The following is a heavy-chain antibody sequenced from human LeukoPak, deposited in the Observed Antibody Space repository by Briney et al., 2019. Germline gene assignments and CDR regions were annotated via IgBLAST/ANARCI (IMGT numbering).Heavy chain of an antibody. CDR2: MNPNSGNA. CDR1: GYTFTSYD. V-gene: IGHV1-8*03. Sequence: GASVKVSCKASGYTFTSYDINWVRQATAQGLEWMGWMNPNSGNAGYAQKFQGRVTITRNTSISTAYMELSSLRSEDTAVYYCARGGQDCGGDCYSFDYWGQGTLVTVSS. D-gene: IGHD2-21*02. J-gene: IGHJ4*02. CDR3: ARGGQDCGGDCYSFDY.